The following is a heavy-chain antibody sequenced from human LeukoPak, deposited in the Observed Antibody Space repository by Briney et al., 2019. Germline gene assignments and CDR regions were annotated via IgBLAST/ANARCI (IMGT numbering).Heavy chain of an antibody. D-gene: IGHD5-18*01. CDR2: ISGSGRDT. CDR1: GFTFTTYA. CDR3: AKFRVHTSSRGVGLDY. V-gene: IGHV3-23*01. J-gene: IGHJ4*02. Sequence: GGSLRLSCAASGFTFTTYAMASVRQAPGKGLEWVSAISGSGRDTFYADSVKGRFPFSRDNSKNTPSLRMNSLRAEDTAVYYCAKFRVHTSSRGVGLDYWGQGTLVTVSS.